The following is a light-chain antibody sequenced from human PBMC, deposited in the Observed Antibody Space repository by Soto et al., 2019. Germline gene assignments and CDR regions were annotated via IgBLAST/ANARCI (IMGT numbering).Light chain of an antibody. V-gene: IGKV1-8*01. CDR2: AAA. J-gene: IGKJ1*01. CDR3: QQYYSYPPWT. Sequence: QRTQSPSTLPASVGDRVTITCRASQGISSYLAWYQQKPGKAPKLLIYAAATLQSGVPSRFSGSGSGTDFTLTISCLQSEEFATYYCQQYYSYPPWTFGQGTKVDIK. CDR1: QGISSY.